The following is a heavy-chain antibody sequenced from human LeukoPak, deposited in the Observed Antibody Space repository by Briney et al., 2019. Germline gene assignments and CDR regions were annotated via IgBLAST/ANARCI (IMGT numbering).Heavy chain of an antibody. CDR3: ARDSRRELLHAFDI. CDR1: GGSISSYY. D-gene: IGHD1-26*01. J-gene: IGHJ3*02. CDR2: IYTSGST. Sequence: IPSETLSLTCTVSGGSISSYYWSWIRQPAGKGLEWIGRIYTSGSTNYNPSLKSRVTMSVDTSKNQFSLKLSSVTAADTAVYYCARDSRRELLHAFDIWGQGTMVTVSS. V-gene: IGHV4-4*07.